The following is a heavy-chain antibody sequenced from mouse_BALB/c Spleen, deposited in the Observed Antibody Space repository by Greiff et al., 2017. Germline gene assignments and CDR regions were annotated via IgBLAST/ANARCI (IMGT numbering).Heavy chain of an antibody. CDR2: ISSGGSYT. V-gene: IGHV5-9-4*01. CDR3: ARGGYRYDENYAMDY. CDR1: GFTFSSYA. Sequence: DVHLVESGGGLVKPGGSLKLSCAASGFTFSSYAMSWVRQSPEKRLEWVAEISSGGSYTYYPDTVTGRFTISRDNAKNTLYLEMSSLRSEDTAMYYCARGGYRYDENYAMDYWGQGTSVTVSS. J-gene: IGHJ4*01. D-gene: IGHD2-14*01.